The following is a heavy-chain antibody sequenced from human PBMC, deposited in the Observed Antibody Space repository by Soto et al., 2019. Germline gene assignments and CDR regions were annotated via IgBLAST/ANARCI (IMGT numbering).Heavy chain of an antibody. CDR1: GYTFTSYA. CDR3: ARTRVTTGWFDP. Sequence: ASVKVSCKASGYTFTSYAMHWVRQAPGQRLEWMGWINAGNGNTKYSQKFQGRVTITRDTSASTAYMELSSLRSEDTAVYYCARTRVTTGWFDPWGQGTLVTVSS. V-gene: IGHV1-3*01. J-gene: IGHJ5*02. CDR2: INAGNGNT. D-gene: IGHD4-17*01.